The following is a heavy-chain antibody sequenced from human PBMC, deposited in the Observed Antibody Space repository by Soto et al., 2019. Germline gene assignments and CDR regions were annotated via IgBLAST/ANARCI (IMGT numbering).Heavy chain of an antibody. CDR2: IYWDDDK. V-gene: IGHV2-5*02. J-gene: IGHJ1*01. CDR3: AHRTGVIKEFQL. D-gene: IGHD7-27*01. Sequence: QITLKESGPTLVKPTQTLTLTCTFSGFSLSNSGMGVGWIRQPPGKALEWLALIYWDDDKRYSPSLKNRLTITKETSRNQVVLTLTNIDPVDTATYYCAHRTGVIKEFQLWGQGTLVTVSS. CDR1: GFSLSNSGMG.